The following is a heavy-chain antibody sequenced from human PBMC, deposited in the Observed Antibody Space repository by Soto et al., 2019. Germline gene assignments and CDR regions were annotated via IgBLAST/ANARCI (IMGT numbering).Heavy chain of an antibody. D-gene: IGHD1-7*01. CDR1: GGSISSGGYY. Sequence: SETLSLTCTVSGGSISSGGYYWSCLLQHQGKGLEWIGYIYYSGSTYYNPSLKSRVTISVDTSNNQFSLKLSSVTAADTDVYFCARGHRRSNWNYGAFDIWGQGTMVTVSS. J-gene: IGHJ3*02. V-gene: IGHV4-31*03. CDR3: ARGHRRSNWNYGAFDI. CDR2: IYYSGST.